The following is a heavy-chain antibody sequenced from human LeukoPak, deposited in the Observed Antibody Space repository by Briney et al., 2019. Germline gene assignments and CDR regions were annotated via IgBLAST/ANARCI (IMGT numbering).Heavy chain of an antibody. CDR3: AKDRHAPGRYCSSTTCFPFDS. CDR2: ISGGGGST. CDR1: GFNFDDYV. D-gene: IGHD2-2*01. Sequence: GGSLRLSCAASGFNFDDYVMTWVRQAPGKGLEGVSGISGGGGSTYYADSVKGRFTISRDNSKKTLYMQMNSLRAEDTAVYYCAKDRHAPGRYCSSTTCFPFDSWGQGTLVTVSS. J-gene: IGHJ5*01. V-gene: IGHV3-23*01.